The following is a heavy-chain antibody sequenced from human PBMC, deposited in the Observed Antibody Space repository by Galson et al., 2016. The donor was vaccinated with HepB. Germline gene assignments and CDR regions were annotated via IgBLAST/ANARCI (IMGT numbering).Heavy chain of an antibody. CDR3: GRDSYDSSSWSVDY. CDR2: IHSSGDT. D-gene: IGHD6-13*01. V-gene: IGHV3-53*01. J-gene: IGHJ4*02. CDR1: GFTVRDDY. Sequence: SLRLSCAASGFTVRDDYMNWVRQAPGKGLEWVSVIHSSGDTNYADSVKDRFTISRDTSQNTVYLQMNSLRAEDTAVYYCGRDSYDSSSWSVDYWGQGTLVTVSS.